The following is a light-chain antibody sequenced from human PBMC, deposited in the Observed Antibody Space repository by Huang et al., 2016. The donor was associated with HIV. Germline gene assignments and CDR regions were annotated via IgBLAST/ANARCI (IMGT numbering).Light chain of an antibody. CDR2: DAS. V-gene: IGKV1-9*01. Sequence: IQLTQSPSSLSASVGDRVTITCRASQGISSYLAWYQQKPGKAPKLLIYDASTLQRGVPSRFSGSRSGTDFTLTISSLQPEDFATYYCQHLDSYPPYTFGQGTKLEIK. J-gene: IGKJ2*01. CDR1: QGISSY. CDR3: QHLDSYPPYT.